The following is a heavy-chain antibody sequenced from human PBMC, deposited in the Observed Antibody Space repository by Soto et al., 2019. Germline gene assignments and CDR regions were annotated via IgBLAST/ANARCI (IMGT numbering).Heavy chain of an antibody. V-gene: IGHV1-2*02. J-gene: IGHJ4*02. CDR2: IDPRSGAS. CDR1: GYPFTDLY. CDR3: ARDNYGTLDY. Sequence: ASVKVSCKPSGYPFTDLYIHWVRQAPGLGLEWMGWIDPRSGASRKTQRFQGRFTMTRDTSTNTVYMELSSLRSDDTAVYFCARDNYGTLDYWGQGTLVTVFS. D-gene: IGHD3-10*01.